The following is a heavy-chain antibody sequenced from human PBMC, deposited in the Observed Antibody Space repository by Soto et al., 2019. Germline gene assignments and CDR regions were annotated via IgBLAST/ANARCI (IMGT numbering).Heavy chain of an antibody. CDR3: ARGEYYDSSGGYYYYYGMDV. V-gene: IGHV1-69*13. J-gene: IGHJ6*02. D-gene: IGHD3-22*01. CDR1: GGTFSSYA. CDR2: IIPIFGTA. Sequence: ASVKVSCKASGGTFSSYAISWVRQAPGQGLEWMGGIIPIFGTANYAQKFQGRVTITADESTSTAYMELSSLRSEDTAVYYFARGEYYDSSGGYYYYYGMDVWGQGTTVTVSS.